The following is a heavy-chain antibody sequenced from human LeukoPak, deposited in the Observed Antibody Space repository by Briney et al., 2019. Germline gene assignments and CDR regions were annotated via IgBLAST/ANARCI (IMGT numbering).Heavy chain of an antibody. CDR2: ISSSRSTI. CDR3: AKGVSGAKVFDY. J-gene: IGHJ4*02. V-gene: IGHV3-48*01. D-gene: IGHD2-8*01. CDR1: GFTFSNYG. Sequence: PGGSLRLSCAASGFTFSNYGMNWARQAPGKGLEWVSYISSSRSTIQYADSVKGRFTISRDNSKNMLYLQMNSLRADDTAVYYCAKGVSGAKVFDYWGQGTLVAVSS.